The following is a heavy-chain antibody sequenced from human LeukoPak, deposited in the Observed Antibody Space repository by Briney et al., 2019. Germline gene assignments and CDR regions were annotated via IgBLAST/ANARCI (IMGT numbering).Heavy chain of an antibody. CDR2: IYYSGTT. CDR1: GGSISRYY. J-gene: IGHJ4*02. CDR3: ARHYDCSRSTWDPFDY. V-gene: IGHV4-59*08. D-gene: IGHD3-3*01. Sequence: SETLSLTCTVSGGSISRYYWSWTRQPPGKGLEWIGYIYYSGTTSYNPSLKSRVTISVDTSKNQFSLKLSSVTAADTPVYYCARHYDCSRSTWDPFDYWGQGTLVTVSS.